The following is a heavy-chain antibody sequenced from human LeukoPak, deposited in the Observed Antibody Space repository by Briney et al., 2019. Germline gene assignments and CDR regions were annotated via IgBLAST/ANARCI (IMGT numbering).Heavy chain of an antibody. CDR1: GFSFNTYG. J-gene: IGHJ5*01. CDR3: ARNRIPTSITPDS. CDR2: IPYDSSNE. D-gene: IGHD2-2*02. Sequence: GGSLRLSCAASGFSFNTYGVHWVRQAPDKGLEWVAVIPYDSSNEYYTDSVRGRFTISRDNSKNTLYLQMNSLRPEDTAVYYCARNRIPTSITPDSWGQGTLVTVSS. V-gene: IGHV3-30*03.